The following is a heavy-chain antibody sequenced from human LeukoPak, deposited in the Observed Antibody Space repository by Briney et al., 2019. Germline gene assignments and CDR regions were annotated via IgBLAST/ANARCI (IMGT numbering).Heavy chain of an antibody. CDR3: ARHRRTYSWYFDL. J-gene: IGHJ2*01. V-gene: IGHV4-39*01. CDR2: VFYSGST. CDR1: GGSISSSDYF. D-gene: IGHD2-21*01. Sequence: ASQTLSLTCTVSGGSISSSDYFWGWIRQPPGKGLEWIGTVFYSGSTYYNPSLKSRVTISIDTSKNQFSLKLSSVTAADTSIYYCARHRRTYSWYFDLWGRGTLVTVSS.